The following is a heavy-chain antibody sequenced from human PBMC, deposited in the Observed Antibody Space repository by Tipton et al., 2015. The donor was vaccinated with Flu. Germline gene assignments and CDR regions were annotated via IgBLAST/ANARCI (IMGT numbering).Heavy chain of an antibody. CDR3: ARVTGASTAYGLDV. CDR2: IGTSDDTI. J-gene: IGHJ6*02. V-gene: IGHV3-48*03. Sequence: SLRLSCVASGFTFSTYQMNWVRQAPGKGLEWVSYIGTSDDTIYYTDSVKGRFTISRDNSKNTIYLQMNSLRVEDTAVYYCARVTGASTAYGLDVWGQGTTVTVSS. CDR1: GFTFSTYQ. D-gene: IGHD3-10*01.